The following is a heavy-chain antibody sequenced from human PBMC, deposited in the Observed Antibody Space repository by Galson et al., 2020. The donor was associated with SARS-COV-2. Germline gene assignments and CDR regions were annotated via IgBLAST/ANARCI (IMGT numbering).Heavy chain of an antibody. J-gene: IGHJ6*02. V-gene: IGHV5-51*01. Sequence: AASLNISCKGSGYSFTSYWNGWVRQTPGKGLELRGIIYPSDSDTRYSTSFQGQVTTSADKSITTAYLQWSSLKASDTAMYYCARPPVIVDYYYGMDVWGQGTTVTVSS. CDR1: GYSFTSYW. CDR2: IYPSDSDT. D-gene: IGHD3-22*01. CDR3: ARPPVIVDYYYGMDV.